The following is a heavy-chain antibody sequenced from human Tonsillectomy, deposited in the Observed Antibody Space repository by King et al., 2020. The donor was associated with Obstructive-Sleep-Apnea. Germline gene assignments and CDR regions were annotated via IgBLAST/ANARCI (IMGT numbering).Heavy chain of an antibody. V-gene: IGHV1-2*02. Sequence: QLVQSGAEVKKPGDSVKVSCKASGYTFTGYYMHWVRQAPGQGVEWMGWINPNSGGSKYAQKFQGRVTMTRDTPISTAYMELNSLISDDTAMYYCASGGGFSWAPDYWGQGTLVTVSS. D-gene: IGHD3-16*01. CDR3: ASGGGFSWAPDY. J-gene: IGHJ4*02. CDR2: INPNSGGS. CDR1: GYTFTGYY.